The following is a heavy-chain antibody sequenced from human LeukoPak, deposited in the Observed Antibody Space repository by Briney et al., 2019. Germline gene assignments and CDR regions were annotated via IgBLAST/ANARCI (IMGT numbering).Heavy chain of an antibody. Sequence: SETLSLTCTVSGGSISSYYWSWIRQPPGKGLEWIGYIYYSGSTNYNPSLKSRVTISVDTSKNQFSLKLSSVTAAVTAVYYCARYSCDGSCHWYYMDVWGKGTTVTVS. CDR2: IYYSGST. J-gene: IGHJ6*03. V-gene: IGHV4-59*01. D-gene: IGHD2-15*01. CDR1: GGSISSYY. CDR3: ARYSCDGSCHWYYMDV.